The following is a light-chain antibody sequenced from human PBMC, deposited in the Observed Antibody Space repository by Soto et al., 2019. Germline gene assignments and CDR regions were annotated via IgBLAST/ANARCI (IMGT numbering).Light chain of an antibody. J-gene: IGKJ5*01. CDR2: DAF. V-gene: IGKV3-11*01. Sequence: EIVLTQSPATLSLSPGERATLSCRASQSVSRYLAWYQQKPGQAPRLLIYDAFNRATGIPARFSGSGSGTDFTLTISYLEPEDSAVYYCQQRSNWPVFGQGTRLEI. CDR1: QSVSRY. CDR3: QQRSNWPV.